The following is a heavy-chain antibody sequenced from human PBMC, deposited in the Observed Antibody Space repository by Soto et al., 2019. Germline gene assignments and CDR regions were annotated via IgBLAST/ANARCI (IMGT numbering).Heavy chain of an antibody. J-gene: IGHJ5*02. CDR1: GGSISSSSYY. CDR3: ARRGTRGHSYGYFYWFDP. CDR2: IYYSGST. V-gene: IGHV4-39*01. D-gene: IGHD5-18*01. Sequence: PSETLSLTCTVSGGSISSSSYYWGWIRQPPGKGLEWIGSIYYSGSTYYNPSLKSRVTISVDTSKNQFSLKLSSVTAADTAVYYFARRGTRGHSYGYFYWFDPWGQGTLVTVSS.